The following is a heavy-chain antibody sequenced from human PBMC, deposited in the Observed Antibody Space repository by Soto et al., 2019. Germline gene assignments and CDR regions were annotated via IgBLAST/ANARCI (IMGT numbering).Heavy chain of an antibody. CDR1: GYTFTSYY. Sequence: SVKVSCKASGYTFTSYYMHWARQAPGQGLEWMGRIIPILGIANYAQKFQGRVTITADKSTSTAYMELSSLRSEDTAVYYCARGRGYSYGIDYWGQGTLVTVSS. CDR2: IIPILGIA. J-gene: IGHJ4*02. D-gene: IGHD5-18*01. V-gene: IGHV1-69*04. CDR3: ARGRGYSYGIDY.